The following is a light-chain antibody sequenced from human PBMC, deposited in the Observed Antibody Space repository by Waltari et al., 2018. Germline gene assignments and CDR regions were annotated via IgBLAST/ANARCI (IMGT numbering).Light chain of an antibody. CDR2: DAS. CDR1: QSVSSY. J-gene: IGKJ2*01. V-gene: IGKV3D-11*02. Sequence: EIVLTQSPATLSLSPGERATLSCRASQSVSSYLAWYQQKPGQAPRLLIYDASNRATGIPARFSGSGPGTDFTLTISSLEPEDFAVYYCQQRSNWPYTFGQGTKLEIK. CDR3: QQRSNWPYT.